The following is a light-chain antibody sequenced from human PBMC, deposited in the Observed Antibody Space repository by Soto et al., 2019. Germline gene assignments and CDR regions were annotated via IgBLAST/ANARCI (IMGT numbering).Light chain of an antibody. CDR1: QSISSW. CDR3: HQYHTSPAT. J-gene: IGKJ1*01. V-gene: IGKV1-5*01. Sequence: DIQMTQSPSTLSASIGDRVTITCRASQSISSWLVWYQQKSGKAPKLLIYGASILESGVPSRFSGSGSGTEFTLTLGSLQPDDFATYYGHQYHTSPATFVQGTKVQV. CDR2: GAS.